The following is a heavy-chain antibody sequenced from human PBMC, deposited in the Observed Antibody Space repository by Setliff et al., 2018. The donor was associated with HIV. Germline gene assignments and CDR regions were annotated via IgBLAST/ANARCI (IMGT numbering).Heavy chain of an antibody. V-gene: IGHV4-4*07. Sequence: PSETLSLTCTISGGSFGVYRWSWIRQSAGRGLEWIGRIDSSGTTDYKPSLKVRVAISVDTSRNQFSLRVTSVTAADTAVYFCARDRHSSGLGSYGPWGPGILVTVSS. CDR1: GGSFGVYR. D-gene: IGHD3-10*01. CDR2: IDSSGTT. CDR3: ARDRHSSGLGSYGP. J-gene: IGHJ5*02.